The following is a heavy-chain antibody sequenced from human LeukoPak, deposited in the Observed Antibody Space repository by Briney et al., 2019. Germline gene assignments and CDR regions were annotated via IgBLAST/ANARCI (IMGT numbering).Heavy chain of an antibody. CDR2: INPNSGGT. Sequence: ASVKVSCKASGYTFTGYYMHWVRQARGQGLEWMGGINPNSGGTNYAQKFQGRVTMTRDTSISTAYMELSRLRSDDTAVYYCAREPDDYGDYPPDYWGQGTLDTVSS. V-gene: IGHV1-2*02. CDR1: GYTFTGYY. J-gene: IGHJ4*02. CDR3: AREPDDYGDYPPDY. D-gene: IGHD4-17*01.